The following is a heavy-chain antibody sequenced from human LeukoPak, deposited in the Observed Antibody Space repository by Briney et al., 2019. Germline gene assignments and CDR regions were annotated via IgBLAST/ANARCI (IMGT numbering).Heavy chain of an antibody. CDR2: ISSSSSYI. V-gene: IGHV3-21*01. D-gene: IGHD1-26*01. CDR1: GFTFSNYS. CDR3: ARDSGSPNYYFDY. Sequence: GGSLRPSCAASGFTFSNYSMNWVRQAPGKGLEWVSSISSSSSYIYYADSVKGRFTISRDNAKNSLYLQMNSLRAEDTAVYYCARDSGSPNYYFDYWGQGTLVTVSS. J-gene: IGHJ4*02.